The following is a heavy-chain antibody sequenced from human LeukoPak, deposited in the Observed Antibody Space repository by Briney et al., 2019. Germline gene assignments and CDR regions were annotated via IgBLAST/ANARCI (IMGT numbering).Heavy chain of an antibody. Sequence: PGGSLRLSCAASGFTFSSYSMNWVRQAPGKGLEWVSYISSSSSTIYYADSVKGRFTISRDNAKNSLYLQMNSLRAEDTAVYYCARGTTVSDWYFDLWGRGTLVTVSS. CDR1: GFTFSSYS. CDR3: ARGTTVSDWYFDL. D-gene: IGHD4-17*01. V-gene: IGHV3-48*04. CDR2: ISSSSSTI. J-gene: IGHJ2*01.